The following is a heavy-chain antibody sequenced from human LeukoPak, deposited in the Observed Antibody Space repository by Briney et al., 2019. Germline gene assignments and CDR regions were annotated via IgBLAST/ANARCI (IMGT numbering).Heavy chain of an antibody. V-gene: IGHV4-30-4*08. CDR2: IYYSGST. Sequence: SQTLSLTCTVSGGSISSGDYYWSWIRQPPGKGLEWIGYIYYSGSTYYNPSLKSRVTISVDTSKNQFSLKLSSVTAADTAVYYCARVRALEWLLYIDYWGQGTLVTVSS. CDR1: GGSISSGDYY. D-gene: IGHD3-3*01. CDR3: ARVRALEWLLYIDY. J-gene: IGHJ4*02.